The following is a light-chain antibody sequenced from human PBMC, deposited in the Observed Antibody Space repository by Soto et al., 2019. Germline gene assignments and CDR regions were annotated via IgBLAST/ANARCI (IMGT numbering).Light chain of an antibody. CDR2: SNN. CDR1: SSNIGSNT. V-gene: IGLV1-44*01. CDR3: AAWDDSLNGPYV. Sequence: QSVLTQPPSASGTPGQRVTISCSGISSNIGSNTVNWYQQLPGTAPKLLIYSNNQRPSGVPDRFSGSKSGTSASLAISGLQSEDEADYYCAAWDDSLNGPYVFGTGTKLTVL. J-gene: IGLJ1*01.